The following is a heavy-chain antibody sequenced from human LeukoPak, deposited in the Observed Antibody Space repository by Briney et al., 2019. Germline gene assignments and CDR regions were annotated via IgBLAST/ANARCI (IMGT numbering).Heavy chain of an antibody. CDR1: GGTFSSYA. Sequence: ASVKVSCKASGGTFSSYAISWVRQAPGQGLEWMGGIIPIFGTANYAQKFQGRVTITADESTSTAYMELSSLRSEDTAVYYCARVALAGAIFSNYMDVWGKGTTVTVSS. J-gene: IGHJ6*03. D-gene: IGHD2-2*01. CDR3: ARVALAGAIFSNYMDV. CDR2: IIPIFGTA. V-gene: IGHV1-69*13.